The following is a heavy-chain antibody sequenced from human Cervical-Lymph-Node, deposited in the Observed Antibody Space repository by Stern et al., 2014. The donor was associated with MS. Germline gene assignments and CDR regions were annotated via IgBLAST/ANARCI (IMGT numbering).Heavy chain of an antibody. D-gene: IGHD3-16*01. V-gene: IGHV5-51*01. Sequence: EVQLVESGAKMKKAGESLKISCKGSGYSFTSYWIGWVRQMPGKGLEWMGIISPGDSETRYSPSFQGQVTISTDKSTSTAYLQWNSLKASDTAMYFCARLESALGGYWGQGTLVTVSS. CDR1: GYSFTSYW. J-gene: IGHJ4*02. CDR2: ISPGDSET. CDR3: ARLESALGGY.